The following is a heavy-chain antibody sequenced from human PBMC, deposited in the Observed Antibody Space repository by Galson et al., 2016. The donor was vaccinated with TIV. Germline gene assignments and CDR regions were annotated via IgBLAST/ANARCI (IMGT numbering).Heavy chain of an antibody. CDR3: VKMRTSTGSFSTDP. Sequence: LRLSCAVSGFTLSSYGMSWVRQAPGKGLEWVSAMTASGDSNWRADSVRGRFTISRDNSKSTLYLTMNNLRVEDTAIYYCVKMRTSTGSFSTDPWGQGTLVNVST. J-gene: IGHJ5*02. CDR1: GFTLSSYG. D-gene: IGHD3-10*01. V-gene: IGHV3-23*01. CDR2: MTASGDSN.